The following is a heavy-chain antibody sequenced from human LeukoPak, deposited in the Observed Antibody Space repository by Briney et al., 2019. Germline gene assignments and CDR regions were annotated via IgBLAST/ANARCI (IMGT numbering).Heavy chain of an antibody. Sequence: GGSLRLSCAASGFTFDDYAMHWVRQAPGKGLEWVSGISWNSGSIDYADSVKSRFTISRDNAKNSLYLQMNSLRAEDTALYYYGKAGGYSSSWYISPVDYWGQGTLVTVSS. D-gene: IGHD6-13*01. CDR2: ISWNSGSI. CDR1: GFTFDDYA. J-gene: IGHJ4*02. CDR3: GKAGGYSSSWYISPVDY. V-gene: IGHV3-9*01.